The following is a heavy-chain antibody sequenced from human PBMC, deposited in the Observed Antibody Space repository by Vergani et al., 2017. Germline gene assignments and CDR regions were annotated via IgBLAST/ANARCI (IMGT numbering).Heavy chain of an antibody. D-gene: IGHD4-17*01. V-gene: IGHV4-30-4*08. CDR2: IYYSGRT. CDR3: ARGPYGDYRYYYYYGMDV. J-gene: IGHJ6*02. CDR1: GGSISSGDYY. Sequence: QVQLQESGPGLVKPSQTLSLTCTVSGGSISSGDYYWSWIRQPPGKGLEWIGYIYYSGRTYYNPSLKSRVTISVDTSNNQFSLKLSAVTAADTAVYYCARGPYGDYRYYYYYGMDVWGQGTTVTVSS.